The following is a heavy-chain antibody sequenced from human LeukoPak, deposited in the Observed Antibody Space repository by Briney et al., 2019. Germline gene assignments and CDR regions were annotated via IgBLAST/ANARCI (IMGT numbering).Heavy chain of an antibody. CDR1: GYSISSGYY. V-gene: IGHV4-38-2*02. CDR2: IYHSGST. D-gene: IGHD5-18*01. CDR3: ASQTLDTAMVYKIRYYYYYYMDV. Sequence: PSETLSLTCTVSGYSISSGYYWGWIRQPPGKGLEWIGSIYHSGSTYYNPSLKSRVTISVDTSKNQFSLKLSSVTAADTAVYYCASQTLDTAMVYKIRYYYYYYMDVWGKGTTVTVSS. J-gene: IGHJ6*03.